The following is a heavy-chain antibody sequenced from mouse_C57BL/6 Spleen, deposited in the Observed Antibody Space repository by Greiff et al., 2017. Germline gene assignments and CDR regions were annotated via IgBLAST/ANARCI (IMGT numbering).Heavy chain of an antibody. CDR2: INPSSGYT. V-gene: IGHV1-4*01. CDR3: ARRVTVVATDYAMDY. CDR1: GYTFTSYT. Sequence: VKLQQSGAELARPGASVKMSCKASGYTFTSYTMHWVKQRPGQGLEWIGYINPSSGYTKYNQKFKDKATLTADKSSSTAYMQLSSLTSEDSAVYYCARRVTVVATDYAMDYWGQGTSVTVSS. D-gene: IGHD1-1*01. J-gene: IGHJ4*01.